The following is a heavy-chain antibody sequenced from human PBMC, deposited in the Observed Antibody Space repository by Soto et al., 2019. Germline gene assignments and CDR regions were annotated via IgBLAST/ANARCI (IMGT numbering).Heavy chain of an antibody. CDR2: IIPIFGTA. V-gene: IGHV1-69*01. D-gene: IGHD6-19*01. CDR3: ARAPESDSGWFYYFDY. J-gene: IGHJ4*02. CDR1: GGTFSSYA. Sequence: QVQLVQSGAEVKKPGPSVKVSCKASGGTFSSYAISWVRQAPGQGLEWMGGIIPIFGTANYAQKFQGRVTITADESTSTANMELSSLRSEDTAVYYCARAPESDSGWFYYFDYWGQGTLVTVSS.